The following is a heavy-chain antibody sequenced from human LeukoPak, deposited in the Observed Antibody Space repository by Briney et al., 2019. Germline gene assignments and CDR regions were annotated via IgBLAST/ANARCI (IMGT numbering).Heavy chain of an antibody. CDR1: GFTFSTYW. V-gene: IGHV4-34*01. Sequence: PGGSLRLSCTASGFTFSTYWMTWVRQAPGKGLEWIGEINHSGSTNYNPSLKSRVTISVDTSKNQFSLKLSSVTAADTALYFCARDSMRIQTGTTPWGQGTLVTVSS. CDR2: INHSGST. J-gene: IGHJ5*02. D-gene: IGHD1-1*01. CDR3: ARDSMRIQTGTTP.